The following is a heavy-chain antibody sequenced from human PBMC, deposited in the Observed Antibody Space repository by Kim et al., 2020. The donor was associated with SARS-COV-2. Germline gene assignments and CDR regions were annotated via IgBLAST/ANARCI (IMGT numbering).Heavy chain of an antibody. CDR3: ARWDSGYGGPFDY. V-gene: IGHV3-7*01. Sequence: YVDSVKGRFTITRDNAKNSLYLQMNSLRAEDTAVYYCARWDSGYGGPFDYWGQGTLVTVSS. J-gene: IGHJ4*02. D-gene: IGHD5-12*01.